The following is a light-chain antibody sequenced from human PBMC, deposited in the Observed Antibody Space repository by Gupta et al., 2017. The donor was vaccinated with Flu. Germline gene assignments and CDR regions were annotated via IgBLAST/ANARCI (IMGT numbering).Light chain of an antibody. CDR2: STS. V-gene: IGLV7-43*01. Sequence: QTVVTQEPSLTVSPGGTVTLTCASSTGAVTSGYYPNWFQQKPGQAPRVLMYSTSNKHSWTPARGSGSLLGGNAALQMSGVQPEDDAEEYCLLSYGGAHRVFGGGIKLTVL. J-gene: IGLJ2*01. CDR1: TGAVTSGYY. CDR3: LLSYGGAHRV.